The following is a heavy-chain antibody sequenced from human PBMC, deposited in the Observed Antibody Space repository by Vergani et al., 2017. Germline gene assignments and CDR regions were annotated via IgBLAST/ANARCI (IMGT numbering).Heavy chain of an antibody. V-gene: IGHV4-34*01. D-gene: IGHD3-22*01. Sequence: QVQLQQGGAGLLKPSETLYLTCAVYGGSFNGYYWSWIRQRPGKGLEWIGEINHSGSTNYNPSIKSRVTISVDTSKNQFSLKLSSVTAEDTAVYYCARTFYDSSGDIWGNWFDPWGQGTLVTVSS. CDR3: ARTFYDSSGDIWGNWFDP. CDR1: GGSFNGYY. J-gene: IGHJ5*02. CDR2: INHSGST.